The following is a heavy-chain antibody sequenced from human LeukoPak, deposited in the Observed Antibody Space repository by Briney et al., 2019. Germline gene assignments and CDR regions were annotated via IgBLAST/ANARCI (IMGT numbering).Heavy chain of an antibody. D-gene: IGHD3/OR15-3a*01. CDR1: GYTFTGYY. Sequence: ASVKVSCKASGYTFTGYYMHWVRQAPRQGLEWMGWINPNSGGTNYAQKFQGRVTMTRDTSISTAYMELSRLRSDDTAVYYCARVRLVTIPSWGVLNDAFDIWGQGTMVTVSS. J-gene: IGHJ3*02. CDR3: ARVRLVTIPSWGVLNDAFDI. CDR2: INPNSGGT. V-gene: IGHV1-2*02.